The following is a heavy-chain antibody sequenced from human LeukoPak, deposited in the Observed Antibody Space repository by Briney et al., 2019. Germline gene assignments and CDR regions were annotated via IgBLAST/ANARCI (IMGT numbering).Heavy chain of an antibody. Sequence: PGGSLRLSCVASGFTFTSYAIHWVRQAPGKGPEWVALISYDRLNKYFADSVKGRATISRDNSKNTVYLEMDRLKLDDTAIYYCARGRMTTLTTPWGAVWGRGTTVTVSS. J-gene: IGHJ6*04. CDR3: ARGRMTTLTTPWGAV. V-gene: IGHV3-30*04. D-gene: IGHD4-17*01. CDR1: GFTFTSYA. CDR2: ISYDRLNK.